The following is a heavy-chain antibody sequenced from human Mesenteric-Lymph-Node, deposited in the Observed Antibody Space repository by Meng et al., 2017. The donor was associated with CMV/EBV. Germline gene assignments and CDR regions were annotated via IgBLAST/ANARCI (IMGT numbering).Heavy chain of an antibody. J-gene: IGHJ6*02. Sequence: GGSLRLSCAASGFTFDDYAMHWVRQAPGKGLEWVSLISWDGGSTYYADSVKGRFTISRDNSKNSLYLQMNSLRAEDTALYYCAKDSGSGSYYEGYNDVMDVWGQGTTVTVSS. CDR1: GFTFDDYA. CDR3: AKDSGSGSYYEGYNDVMDV. CDR2: ISWDGGST. D-gene: IGHD3-10*01. V-gene: IGHV3-43D*03.